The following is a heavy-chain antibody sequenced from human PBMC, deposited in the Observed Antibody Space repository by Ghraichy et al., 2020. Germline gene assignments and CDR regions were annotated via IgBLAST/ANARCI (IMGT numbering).Heavy chain of an antibody. V-gene: IGHV4-34*01. Sequence: SETLSLTCAVYGGSFSGYYWSWIRQLPGKGLEWIGEINHSGSTNYNPSLKSRVTISVDTSKNQFSLKLSSVTAADTAVYYCARSGYEPFDYWGQGTLVTVSS. D-gene: IGHD5-12*01. J-gene: IGHJ4*02. CDR2: INHSGST. CDR3: ARSGYEPFDY. CDR1: GGSFSGYY.